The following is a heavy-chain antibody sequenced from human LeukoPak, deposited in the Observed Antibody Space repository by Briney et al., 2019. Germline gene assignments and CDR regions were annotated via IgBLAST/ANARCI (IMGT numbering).Heavy chain of an antibody. J-gene: IGHJ6*02. V-gene: IGHV4-34*01. CDR1: GGSFSGYY. Sequence: PSETLSLTCAVYGGSFSGYYWSWIRQPPGKGLEWIGEINHSGSTNYNPSLKSRVTISVDTSKNQFSLKQSSVTAADTAVYYCARGPDYYGMDVWGQGTTVTVSS. CDR3: ARGPDYYGMDV. CDR2: INHSGST.